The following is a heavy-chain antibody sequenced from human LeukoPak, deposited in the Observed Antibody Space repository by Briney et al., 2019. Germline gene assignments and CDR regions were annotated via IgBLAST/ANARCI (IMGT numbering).Heavy chain of an antibody. CDR2: ISTRGRTI. CDR3: ATYNNGLHFFDY. V-gene: IGHV3-48*03. CDR1: GLTLNNSE. D-gene: IGHD1-14*01. Sequence: GGSLTLCCAAPGLTLNNSEMNTVRQAPGEGMERVSYISTRGRTIYYADSVKGRFTISRDNAKNLLYLRMNSLGAEDTAGYFCATYNNGLHFFDYWGQGTLVTVSS. J-gene: IGHJ4*02.